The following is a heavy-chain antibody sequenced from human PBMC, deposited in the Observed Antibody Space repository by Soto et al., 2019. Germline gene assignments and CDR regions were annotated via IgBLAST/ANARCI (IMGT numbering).Heavy chain of an antibody. Sequence: QITLNESGPTVVRPTETLTLTCRFSGFSLTTSGVGVGWIRQSPGKAPEWLALIYWDDDKRYSASLKSRLTITQDTSKNQVVLTVSDLDPTDTATYYCAHRVLRTVFGLVTTTAIYFDFWGQGTPVAGSS. CDR2: IYWDDDK. CDR3: AHRVLRTVFGLVTTTAIYFDF. CDR1: GFSLTTSGVG. D-gene: IGHD3-3*01. V-gene: IGHV2-5*02. J-gene: IGHJ4*02.